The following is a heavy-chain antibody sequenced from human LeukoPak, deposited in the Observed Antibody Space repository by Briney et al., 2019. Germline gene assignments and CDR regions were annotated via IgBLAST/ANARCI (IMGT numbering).Heavy chain of an antibody. CDR2: INHSGST. J-gene: IGHJ6*02. D-gene: IGHD3-10*01. Sequence: PSETLSLTCSVYGGSFSGYYWSWIRQPPGKGLEWIGEINHSGSTNYNPSLKSRVTISVDTSKNQFSLKLSSVTAADTAVYYCARGRPLHYNRIYYYGMDVWGQGITVTVSS. CDR1: GGSFSGYY. V-gene: IGHV4-34*01. CDR3: ARGRPLHYNRIYYYGMDV.